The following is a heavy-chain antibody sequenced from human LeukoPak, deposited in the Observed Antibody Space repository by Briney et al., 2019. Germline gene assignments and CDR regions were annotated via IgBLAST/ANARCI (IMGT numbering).Heavy chain of an antibody. V-gene: IGHV3-30*04. J-gene: IGHJ6*03. D-gene: IGHD1-26*01. CDR3: ARAGGSYYRYYYYYMDV. Sequence: GRSLGLSCEASGFTFSSYAMNWVRQAPGKGLEGGAVISYDGSNKYYADSVKGRFTISRDNSKNTLYLQMNSLRAEDTAVYYCARAGGSYYRYYYYYMDVWGKGTTVTVSS. CDR2: ISYDGSNK. CDR1: GFTFSSYA.